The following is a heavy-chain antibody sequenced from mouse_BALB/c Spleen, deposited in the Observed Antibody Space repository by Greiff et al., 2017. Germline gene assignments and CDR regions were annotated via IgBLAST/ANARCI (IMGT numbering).Heavy chain of an antibody. CDR3: ARHNRSYAMYY. CDR2: ISSGGSYT. Sequence: EVKLMESGGDLVKPGGSLKLSCAASGFTFSSYGMSWVRQTPDKRLEWVATISSGGSYTYYPDSVKGRFTISRDNAKNTLYLQMSSLKSEDTAMYYCARHNRSYAMYYWGQGTSVTVSS. CDR1: GFTFSSYG. J-gene: IGHJ4*01. V-gene: IGHV5-6*01. D-gene: IGHD2-14*01.